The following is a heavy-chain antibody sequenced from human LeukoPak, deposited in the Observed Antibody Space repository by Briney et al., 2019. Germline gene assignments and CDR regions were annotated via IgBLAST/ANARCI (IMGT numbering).Heavy chain of an antibody. CDR1: GFTFSDHY. Sequence: GGSLRLSCAASGFTFSDHYMDWVRQAPGKGLEWVGRTRNKANSYTTEYAASVKGRFTISRDDSKNSLYLQMNSLKTEDTAVYYCARESNGVSDYWGQGTLVTVSS. CDR3: ARESNGVSDY. J-gene: IGHJ4*02. D-gene: IGHD2-8*01. V-gene: IGHV3-72*01. CDR2: TRNKANSYTT.